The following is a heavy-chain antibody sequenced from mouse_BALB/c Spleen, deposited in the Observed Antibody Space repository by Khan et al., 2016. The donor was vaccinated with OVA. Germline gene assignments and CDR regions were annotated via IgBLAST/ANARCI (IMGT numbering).Heavy chain of an antibody. V-gene: IGHV5-17*02. CDR1: GLTLSSFG. J-gene: IGHJ1*01. Sequence: EVQLVESGGGLVQPGGSRKLSCAASGLTLSSFGMHWVRQAPKKGLEWVAYISSGSSTVYYVDTVKGRFTISRDSHKNTLFLQMTSLRSEDSAMYYCARSGGNFHWYFDVWGAGTSVTVSS. CDR2: ISSGSSTV. D-gene: IGHD2-1*01. CDR3: ARSGGNFHWYFDV.